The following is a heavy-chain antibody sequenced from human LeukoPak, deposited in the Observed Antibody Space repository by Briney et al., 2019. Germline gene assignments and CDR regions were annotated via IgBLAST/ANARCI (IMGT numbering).Heavy chain of an antibody. V-gene: IGHV1-2*02. J-gene: IGHJ4*02. Sequence: ASVKVSCKASGYTFTGYYMHWVRQAPGQGLEWMGWINPNSGGTNYAQKFQGRVTMTRDTSISTAYVELSRLRSDDTAVYYCARGASYTVVTPKIDYWGQGTLVTVSS. D-gene: IGHD4-23*01. CDR3: ARGASYTVVTPKIDY. CDR2: INPNSGGT. CDR1: GYTFTGYY.